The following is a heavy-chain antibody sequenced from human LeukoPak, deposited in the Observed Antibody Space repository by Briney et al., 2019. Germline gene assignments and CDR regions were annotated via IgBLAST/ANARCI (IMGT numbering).Heavy chain of an antibody. V-gene: IGHV3-64*01. CDR2: ISSDGGGP. J-gene: IGHJ4*02. CDR3: AREYCSGGRCQYYFDY. CDR1: GFTFSSYA. D-gene: IGHD2-15*01. Sequence: GGSLRLSCAASGFTFSSYAMHWVRQAPGKELEYVSGISSDGGGPFHVNSVKGRFTISRDNSKDTLYLQMGSLRAEDMAVYYCAREYCSGGRCQYYFDYWGQGTLVTVSS.